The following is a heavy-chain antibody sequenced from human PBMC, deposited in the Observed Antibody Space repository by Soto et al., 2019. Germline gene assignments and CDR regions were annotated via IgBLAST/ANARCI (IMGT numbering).Heavy chain of an antibody. CDR2: LNPKSGMT. CDR3: AKDTYYYDSSGYYVFDY. D-gene: IGHD3-22*01. J-gene: IGHJ4*02. V-gene: IGHV1-8*01. CDR1: GYTFTTYD. Sequence: ASVKVSCKASGYTFTTYDFNWVRQAPGQGLEWMGWLNPKSGMTGSAQKFQGRFTISSDNSKSTVYLQMNSLRAEDTAIYYCAKDTYYYDSSGYYVFDYWGQGALVTVSS.